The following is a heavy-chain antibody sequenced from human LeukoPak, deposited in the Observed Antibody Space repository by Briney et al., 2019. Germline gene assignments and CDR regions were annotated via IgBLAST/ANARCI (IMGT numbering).Heavy chain of an antibody. CDR2: IYYSGST. J-gene: IGHJ4*02. CDR1: GGSMRDYY. V-gene: IGHV4-59*01. CDR3: ARGFGYYDVLTAF. Sequence: PSETLSLTCAVSGGSMRDYYWSWIRQPPGKGLEWIGNIYYSGSTNYSPSLKSRVTISVDTSKNQFSLKVRSVTAADTAVYYCARGFGYYDVLTAFWGQGTLVSVFS. D-gene: IGHD3-9*01.